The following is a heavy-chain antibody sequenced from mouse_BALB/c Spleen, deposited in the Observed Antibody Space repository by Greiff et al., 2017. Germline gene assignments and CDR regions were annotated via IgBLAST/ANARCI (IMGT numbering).Heavy chain of an antibody. CDR3: AREAYDYDGDYYFDY. V-gene: IGHV1S29*02. Sequence: EVQLQQSGPELVKPGASVKISCKASGYTFTDYNMHWVKQSHGKSLEWIGYIYPYNGGTGYNQKFKSKATLTVDNSSSTAYMELRSLTSEDSAVYYCAREAYDYDGDYYFDYWGQGTTLTVSS. D-gene: IGHD2-4*01. CDR2: IYPYNGGT. J-gene: IGHJ2*01. CDR1: GYTFTDYN.